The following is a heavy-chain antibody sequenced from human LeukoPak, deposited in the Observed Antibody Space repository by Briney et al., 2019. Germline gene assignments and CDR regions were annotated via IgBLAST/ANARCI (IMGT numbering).Heavy chain of an antibody. J-gene: IGHJ4*02. CDR3: ARVGYCSGGTCPFDY. CDR1: GFTFSRYD. CDR2: IGTAGDT. D-gene: IGHD2-15*01. Sequence: GGSLRLSCAASGFTFSRYDMHWVRQATGKGLEWVSGIGTAGDTYYPGSVKGRFTISRENAKNSLYLQMNSLRAGDTAVYFCARVGYCSGGTCPFDYWGQGTLVIVSS. V-gene: IGHV3-13*04.